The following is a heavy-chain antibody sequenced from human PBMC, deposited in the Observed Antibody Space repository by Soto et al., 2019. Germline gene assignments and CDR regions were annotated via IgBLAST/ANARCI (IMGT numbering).Heavy chain of an antibody. J-gene: IGHJ6*02. CDR2: IWYDGSNK. Sequence: GGSLRLSCAASGFTCSSYGMHWVRQAPGKGLEWVAVIWYDGSNKYYADSVKGRFTISRDNSKNTLYLQMNSLRAEDTAVYYCVRGSYAYYYGMDAWGQGTTVTVSS. D-gene: IGHD3-16*01. V-gene: IGHV3-33*01. CDR3: VRGSYAYYYGMDA. CDR1: GFTCSSYG.